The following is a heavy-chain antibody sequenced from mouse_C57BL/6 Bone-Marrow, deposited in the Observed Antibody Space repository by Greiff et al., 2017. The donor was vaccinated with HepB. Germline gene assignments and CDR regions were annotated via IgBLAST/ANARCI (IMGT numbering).Heavy chain of an antibody. J-gene: IGHJ3*01. D-gene: IGHD1-1*01. V-gene: IGHV5-4*01. CDR1: GFTFSSYA. CDR3: ARSIYYCGSSPFAY. CDR2: ISDGGSYT. Sequence: EVQLVESGGGLVKPGGSLKLSCAASGFTFSSYAMSWVRQTPEKRLEWVATISDGGSYTYYPDNVKGRFTISRDNAKNNLYLQMSHLKSEDTAMYYCARSIYYCGSSPFAYWGQGTLVTVSA.